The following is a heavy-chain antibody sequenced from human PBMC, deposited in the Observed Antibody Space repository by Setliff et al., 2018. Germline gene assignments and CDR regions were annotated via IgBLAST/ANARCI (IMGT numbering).Heavy chain of an antibody. D-gene: IGHD5-12*01. CDR3: ARGSGYLTSFYYYYYGMDV. CDR1: GFTFSSYS. J-gene: IGHJ6*02. CDR2: ISSSSSTI. V-gene: IGHV3-48*04. Sequence: GGSLRLSCAASGFTFSSYSMNWVRQAPGKGLEWVSYISSSSSTIYYADSVKGRFTISRDNAKNSLYLEMNSLRAEDTAVYYCARGSGYLTSFYYYYYGMDVWGQGTTVTVSS.